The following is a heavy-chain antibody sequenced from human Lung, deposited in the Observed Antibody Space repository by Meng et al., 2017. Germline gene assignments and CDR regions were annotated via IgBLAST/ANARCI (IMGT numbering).Heavy chain of an antibody. CDR3: AKEAAMAS. J-gene: IGHJ5*02. V-gene: IGHV3-23*01. CDR2: ISSTGDST. Sequence: QSMVSGGGLLHPGGSLRLSCAASGFTFTAFSMTRVRQAPGKGLEWVSTISSTGDSTFYPDSVKGRFIVSRDNSKNTLYLQMNSLRAEDTAIYYCAKEAAMASWGQGTLVTVSS. CDR1: GFTFTAFS. D-gene: IGHD5-18*01.